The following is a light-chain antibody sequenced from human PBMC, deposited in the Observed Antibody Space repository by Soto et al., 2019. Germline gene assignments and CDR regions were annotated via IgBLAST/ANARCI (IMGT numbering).Light chain of an antibody. V-gene: IGKV3-20*01. CDR2: GAS. CDR1: QSVSSSY. CDR3: QQYGSSRT. Sequence: EIVLTQSPGTLSLSPGERATLSCRASQSVSSSYLAWYQQKPGQAPRLLIYGASSTATGIPDRFSGSGSGTDFTLTISRLEPEDFALYSCQQYGSSRTFGQGTKLEIK. J-gene: IGKJ2*01.